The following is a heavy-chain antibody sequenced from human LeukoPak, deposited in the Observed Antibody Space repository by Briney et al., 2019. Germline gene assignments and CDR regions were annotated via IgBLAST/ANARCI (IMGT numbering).Heavy chain of an antibody. Sequence: GASVKVSCKASGGTFSSYAISWVRQAPGQGLEWMGGIIPIFGTANYAQKFQGRVTMTRDTSTSTVYMELSSLRSEDTAVYYCARDALLPTEAVAGLNIDYWGQGTLVTVSS. CDR3: ARDALLPTEAVAGLNIDY. D-gene: IGHD6-19*01. CDR1: GGTFSSYA. J-gene: IGHJ4*02. V-gene: IGHV1-69*05. CDR2: IIPIFGTA.